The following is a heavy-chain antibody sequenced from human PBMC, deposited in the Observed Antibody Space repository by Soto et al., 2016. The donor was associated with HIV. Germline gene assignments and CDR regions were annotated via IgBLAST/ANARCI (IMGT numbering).Heavy chain of an antibody. CDR1: GYTFTDDY. CDR2: INPHTGAT. J-gene: IGHJ5*02. V-gene: IGHV1-2*02. D-gene: IGHD3-3*01. CDR3: ARDFGENCFDP. Sequence: QVQLVQSGAEVKKPGASVKVSCKTSGYTFTDDYIHWVRQAPGQGLEWMGWINPHTGATFYAQKFQGRVTMTRDTSVSTAYMELSRLSSDDTAVYYCARDFGENCFDPWGQGTLVTVSS.